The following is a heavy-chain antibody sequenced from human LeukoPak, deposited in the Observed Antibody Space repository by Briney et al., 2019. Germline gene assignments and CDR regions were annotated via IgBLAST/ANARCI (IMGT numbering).Heavy chain of an antibody. CDR2: INPNSGGT. CDR1: GYTFTGYY. Sequence: ASVKVSCKDSGYTFTGYYMHWVRQAPGQGLEWMGWINPNSGGTNYAQKFQGRVTMTRDTSISTAYMELSRLRSDDTAVYYCARADYDILTGYYNLLDYWGQGTLVTVSS. D-gene: IGHD3-9*01. J-gene: IGHJ4*02. V-gene: IGHV1-2*02. CDR3: ARADYDILTGYYNLLDY.